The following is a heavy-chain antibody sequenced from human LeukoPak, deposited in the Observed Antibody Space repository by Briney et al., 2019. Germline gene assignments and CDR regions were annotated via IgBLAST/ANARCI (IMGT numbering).Heavy chain of an antibody. V-gene: IGHV4-34*01. Sequence: SETLSLTCAVYGVSFSGYYWSWIRQPPGKGLEWMGEINHSGSTNYNPSLKSRVTISVDTSKNQFSLKPSSVNAADTAVYYCARGLHREYYFDYWGQGTLVTVSS. CDR1: GVSFSGYY. CDR2: INHSGST. CDR3: ARGLHREYYFDY. D-gene: IGHD3-10*01. J-gene: IGHJ4*02.